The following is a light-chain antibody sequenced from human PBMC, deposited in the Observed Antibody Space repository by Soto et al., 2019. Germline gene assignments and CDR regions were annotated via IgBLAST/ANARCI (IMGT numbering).Light chain of an antibody. CDR1: QGIVNW. CDR2: DAS. J-gene: IGKJ2*01. Sequence: DIQMTQSPPTLSASAGDRVVITCRASQGIVNWLAWYQQKPGKAPKLLISDASNLESGVPPRFSGVGSGTDFTLTINSLQPDDSATYFCQQYNLDPYTFGQGTKVEIK. CDR3: QQYNLDPYT. V-gene: IGKV1-5*01.